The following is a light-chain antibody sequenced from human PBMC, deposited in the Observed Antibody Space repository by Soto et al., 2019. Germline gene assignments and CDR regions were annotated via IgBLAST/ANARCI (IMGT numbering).Light chain of an antibody. CDR3: QQNYRVPLT. J-gene: IGKJ4*01. V-gene: IGKV1-39*01. CDR2: DVS. Sequence: DIQMTQSPSSLSASVGDRVTITCRASQSINNYLNWYQQKPGKAPNLLIHDVSSLQSGVPSRFSGSGSGTDFTLTISSLQPEHFATYYCQQNYRVPLTFGGGTEVEIK. CDR1: QSINNY.